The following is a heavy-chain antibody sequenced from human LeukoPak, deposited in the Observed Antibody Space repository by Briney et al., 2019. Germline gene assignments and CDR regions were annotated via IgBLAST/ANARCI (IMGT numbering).Heavy chain of an antibody. V-gene: IGHV3-21*01. Sequence: PGGSLRLSCAASGFTFSSYAMSWVRQAPGKGLEWVSSISSSSSYIYYADSVKGRFTISRDNAKNSLYLQMNSLRAEDTAVYYCAREFGGLFDYWGQGTLVTVSS. CDR1: GFTFSSYA. CDR3: AREFGGLFDY. J-gene: IGHJ4*02. D-gene: IGHD4-23*01. CDR2: ISSSSSYI.